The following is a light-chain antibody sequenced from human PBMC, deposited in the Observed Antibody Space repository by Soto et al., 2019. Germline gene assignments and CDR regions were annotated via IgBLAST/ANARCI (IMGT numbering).Light chain of an antibody. CDR2: GAS. V-gene: IGKV1-9*01. Sequence: PLGALSGSLGETITITCRASRNINTYLNWYQQKPGKAPQLLIYGASTLQSGVPSRFSGSGSGTHFTLTVSSLQPEDFATYYCQQLIIYPPTFGAGTKVDIK. CDR3: QQLIIYPPT. J-gene: IGKJ3*01. CDR1: RNINTY.